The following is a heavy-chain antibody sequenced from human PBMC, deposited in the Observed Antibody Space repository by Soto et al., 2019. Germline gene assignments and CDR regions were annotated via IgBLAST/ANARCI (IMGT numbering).Heavy chain of an antibody. V-gene: IGHV4-34*10. CDR2: INHSGTT. Sequence: PSETLSLTCAVYGGSFRGYFWSWIRQPPGKGLEWIGEINHSGTTSYSPSLGSRVTTSVDTPKNQFSLRLRSVTAADTAIYYCARRFCSDSYCSYFDYWGRGTLVTVSS. D-gene: IGHD2-15*01. J-gene: IGHJ4*02. CDR3: ARRFCSDSYCSYFDY. CDR1: GGSFRGYF.